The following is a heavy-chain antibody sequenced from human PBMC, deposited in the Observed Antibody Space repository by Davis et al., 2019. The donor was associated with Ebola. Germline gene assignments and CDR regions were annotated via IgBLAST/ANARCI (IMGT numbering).Heavy chain of an antibody. Sequence: PSETLSLTCTVSGGFISGPNYYWGWIRQPPGKGLEWIGSIYYSGSPNYNPSLKSRITMSVDTSNNQFSLKLGSVTAADTAVYYCARGIRYCSGDNCYSGAFDYWGQGSLVTVSS. CDR2: IYYSGSP. J-gene: IGHJ4*02. CDR1: GGFISGPNYY. V-gene: IGHV4-39*01. D-gene: IGHD2-15*01. CDR3: ARGIRYCSGDNCYSGAFDY.